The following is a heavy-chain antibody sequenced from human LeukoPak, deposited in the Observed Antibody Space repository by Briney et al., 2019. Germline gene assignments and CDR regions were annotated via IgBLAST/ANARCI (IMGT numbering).Heavy chain of an antibody. CDR3: AKSLAARWVIDY. Sequence: GGSLRLSCAASGFTFSGHWMSWVRQAPGKGLEWVANINQGGSDKYYVDSVKGRFTISRDNANNLLYLQMNTLRAEDTAIYFCAKSLAARWVIDYWGQGTLVTVSS. CDR1: GFTFSGHW. CDR2: INQGGSDK. V-gene: IGHV3-7*03. J-gene: IGHJ4*02. D-gene: IGHD6-25*01.